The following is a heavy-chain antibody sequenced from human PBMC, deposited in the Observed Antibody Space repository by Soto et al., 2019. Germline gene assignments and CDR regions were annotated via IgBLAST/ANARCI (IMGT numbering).Heavy chain of an antibody. CDR3: AKDQSGSGYWGRVVDY. J-gene: IGHJ4*02. D-gene: IGHD3-3*01. Sequence: EVQLVESGGGLVQPGRSLRLSCAASGFTFDDYAMHWVRQAPGKGLEWVSGISWNSGSIGYADSVKGRFTISRDNAKNSLYLQMNSLRADDTALYYCAKDQSGSGYWGRVVDYWGQGTLVTVSS. CDR2: ISWNSGSI. CDR1: GFTFDDYA. V-gene: IGHV3-9*01.